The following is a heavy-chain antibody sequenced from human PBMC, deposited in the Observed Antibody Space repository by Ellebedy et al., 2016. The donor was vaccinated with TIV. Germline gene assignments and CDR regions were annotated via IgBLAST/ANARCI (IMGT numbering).Heavy chain of an antibody. Sequence: GGSLRLSXAASGFTFADYSMHWVPQPPGKGLEWVSGISWNSGIIDYGDSVKGRFTISRDNAKKSLYLQMNSLRADDTALYYCAKGTGRFLEWLSTYPFDFWGQGIQVTVSS. J-gene: IGHJ4*02. CDR1: GFTFADYS. CDR2: ISWNSGII. V-gene: IGHV3-9*01. D-gene: IGHD3-3*01. CDR3: AKGTGRFLEWLSTYPFDF.